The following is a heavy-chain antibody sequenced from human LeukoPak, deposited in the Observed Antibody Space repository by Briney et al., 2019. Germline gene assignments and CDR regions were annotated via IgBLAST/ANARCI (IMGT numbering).Heavy chain of an antibody. Sequence: GWSLRLSCAASGFTFSSYALHWVRQAPGKGLEWVAVVSYDGSNKYYADSVKGRFTISRDNSKTTLYLQMNSLRAEDTAVYYCAKIGGPRGFDYWGQGTLVTVSS. V-gene: IGHV3-30-3*02. D-gene: IGHD4-23*01. CDR1: GFTFSSYA. J-gene: IGHJ4*02. CDR2: VSYDGSNK. CDR3: AKIGGPRGFDY.